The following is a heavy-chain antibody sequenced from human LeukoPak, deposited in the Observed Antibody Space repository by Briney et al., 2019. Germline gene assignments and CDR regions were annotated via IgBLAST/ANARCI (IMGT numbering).Heavy chain of an antibody. Sequence: SETLSLTCTVSGGSISSSSYYWGWIRQPPGKGLEWIGSIYYSGSTYYNPSLKSRVTISVDTSKNQFSLKLSSVTAADTAVYYCARAPYLSSGSWGQGTMVTVSS. V-gene: IGHV4-39*01. CDR3: ARAPYLSSGS. D-gene: IGHD3-22*01. J-gene: IGHJ3*01. CDR1: GGSISSSSYY. CDR2: IYYSGST.